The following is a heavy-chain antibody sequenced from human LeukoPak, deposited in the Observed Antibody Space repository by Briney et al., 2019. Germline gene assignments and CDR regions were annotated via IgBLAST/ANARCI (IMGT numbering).Heavy chain of an antibody. Sequence: VGSLRLSCAASGFTFSSYAMSWVRQAPGKGLEWVSAISGSGGSTYYADSVKGRFTISRDNSKNTLYLQMNSLRAEDTAVYYCAKDWAGVATILPYYFDYWGQGTLVTVSS. D-gene: IGHD5-12*01. J-gene: IGHJ4*02. CDR1: GFTFSSYA. CDR3: AKDWAGVATILPYYFDY. CDR2: ISGSGGST. V-gene: IGHV3-23*01.